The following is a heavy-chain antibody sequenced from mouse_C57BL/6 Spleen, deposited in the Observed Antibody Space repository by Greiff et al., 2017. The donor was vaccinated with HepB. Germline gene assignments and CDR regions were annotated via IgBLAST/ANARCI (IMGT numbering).Heavy chain of an antibody. CDR1: GFTFSSYA. D-gene: IGHD1-1*01. V-gene: IGHV5-9-1*02. CDR2: ISSGGDYI. CDR3: TRDEYGSSFDY. Sequence: EVKLMESGEGLVKPGGSLKLSCAASGFTFSSYAMSWVRQTPEKRLEWVAYISSGGDYIYYADTVKGRFTISRDNARNTLYLQMSSLKSEDTAMYYCTRDEYGSSFDYWGQGTTLTVSS. J-gene: IGHJ2*01.